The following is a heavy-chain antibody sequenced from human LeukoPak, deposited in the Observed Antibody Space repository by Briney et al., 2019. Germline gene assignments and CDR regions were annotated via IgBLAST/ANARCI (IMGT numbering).Heavy chain of an antibody. CDR2: IYYTGSA. CDR3: ARHPERYSYFDY. V-gene: IGHV4-39*01. D-gene: IGHD5-18*01. J-gene: IGHJ4*02. Sequence: PSETLSLTCTVSGGSISSSSYYWGWIRQPPGKGREWIGSIYYTGSAYYNPSLKSRVTMSVDTSKNQFSLRLSSVTAADTAVYSCARHPERYSYFDYWGQGTLVTVSS. CDR1: GGSISSSSYY.